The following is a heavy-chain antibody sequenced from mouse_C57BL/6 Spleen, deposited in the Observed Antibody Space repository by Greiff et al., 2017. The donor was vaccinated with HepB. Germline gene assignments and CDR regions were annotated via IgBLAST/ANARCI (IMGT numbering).Heavy chain of an antibody. CDR1: GFTFNTYA. Sequence: EAKLMESGGGLVQPKGSLKLSCAASGFTFNTYAMHWVRQAPGKGLEWVARIRSKSSNYATYYADSVKDRFTISRDDSQSMLYLQMNNLKTEDTAMYYCVRDYYGSSYWYFDVWGTGTTVTVSS. D-gene: IGHD1-1*01. J-gene: IGHJ1*03. CDR2: IRSKSSNYAT. V-gene: IGHV10-3*01. CDR3: VRDYYGSSYWYFDV.